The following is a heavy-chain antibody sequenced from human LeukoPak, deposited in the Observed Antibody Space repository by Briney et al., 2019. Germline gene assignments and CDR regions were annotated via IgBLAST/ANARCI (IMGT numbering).Heavy chain of an antibody. D-gene: IGHD3-10*01. V-gene: IGHV4-39*01. CDR1: GGSISSSSYY. CDR3: ARSQRGSGSYYSIPHFDY. Sequence: PSETLSLTCTVSGGSISSSSYYWGWIRQPPGKGLEWIGSIYYSGSTYYNPSLKSRVTISVDTSKNQFSLKLSSVTAADTAVYYCARSQRGSGSYYSIPHFDYWGQGTLVTVSS. CDR2: IYYSGST. J-gene: IGHJ4*02.